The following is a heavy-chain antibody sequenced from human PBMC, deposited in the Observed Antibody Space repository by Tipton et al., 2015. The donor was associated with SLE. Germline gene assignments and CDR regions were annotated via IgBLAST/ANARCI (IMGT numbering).Heavy chain of an antibody. J-gene: IGHJ1*01. V-gene: IGHV4-31*03. Sequence: TLSLTCTVSGGSISSGAYYWSWIRQHPGKGLEWIGYNHHSGSAYYSPSLKSRVTILVDTSRNQFSLQVSSVTAADTAVIYCARLCCIGAAGTGHVQLWGQSTLVIVSS. CDR2: NHHSGSA. CDR1: GGSISSGAYY. D-gene: IGHD6-13*01. CDR3: ARLCCIGAAGTGHVQL.